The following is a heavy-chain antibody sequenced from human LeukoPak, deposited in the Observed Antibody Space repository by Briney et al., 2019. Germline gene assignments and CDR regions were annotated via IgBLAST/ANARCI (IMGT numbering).Heavy chain of an antibody. CDR1: GGTFSSYA. D-gene: IGHD5-18*01. Sequence: SVKVSCKASGGTFSSYAISWERQAPGQGLEWMGGIIPIFGTANYAQKFQGRVTITADESTSTAYMELSSLRSEDTAVYYCARGYGYIGGYYVDVWGKGTTVTISS. CDR3: ARGYGYIGGYYVDV. CDR2: IIPIFGTA. J-gene: IGHJ6*03. V-gene: IGHV1-69*13.